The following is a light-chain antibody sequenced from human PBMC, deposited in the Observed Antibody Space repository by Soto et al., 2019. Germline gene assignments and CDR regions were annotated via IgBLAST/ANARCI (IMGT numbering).Light chain of an antibody. CDR1: SNDVGGYNY. Sequence: QSALTQPRSVSGSPGQSVTISCTGTSNDVGGYNYVSWYQQHPGKAPKLMIYDVTKRPSGVPDRFSGSKSGSTASLTISGLQAEDEADYYCCSYAGSYIFVFGTGTKLTVL. CDR3: CSYAGSYIFV. CDR2: DVT. V-gene: IGLV2-11*01. J-gene: IGLJ1*01.